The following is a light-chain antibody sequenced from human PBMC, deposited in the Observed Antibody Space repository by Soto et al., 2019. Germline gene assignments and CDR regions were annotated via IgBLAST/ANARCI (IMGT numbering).Light chain of an antibody. CDR2: GAS. Sequence: EIVMTQSPATLSVSPGERATLSCRASQSVSSNLAWYQQKPGQAPRLLIYGASTRATDIPARFSGSGSGTEFTLTISSLQSEEFAVYYCQQYNNWPLWTFGQGTKVEIK. CDR1: QSVSSN. CDR3: QQYNNWPLWT. J-gene: IGKJ1*01. V-gene: IGKV3-15*01.